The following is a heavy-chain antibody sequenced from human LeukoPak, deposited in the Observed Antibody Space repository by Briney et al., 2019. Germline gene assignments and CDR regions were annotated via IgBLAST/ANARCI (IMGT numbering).Heavy chain of an antibody. Sequence: SVKVSCKASGGTFSSYAISWVRQAPGQGLEWMGGIIPIFGTANYAQKFQGRVTITADESTSTAYMELSSLRSEDTAVYYCARVGIAVADGFDYWGQGTLVTVTS. D-gene: IGHD6-19*01. V-gene: IGHV1-69*13. J-gene: IGHJ4*02. CDR3: ARVGIAVADGFDY. CDR1: GGTFSSYA. CDR2: IIPIFGTA.